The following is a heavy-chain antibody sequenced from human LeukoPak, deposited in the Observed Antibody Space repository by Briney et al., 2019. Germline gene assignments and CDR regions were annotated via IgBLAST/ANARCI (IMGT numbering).Heavy chain of an antibody. CDR2: IKQDGSEK. Sequence: GGSLRLSCAASGLTFSSYWMSWVRQAPGKGLEWVANIKQDGSEKYYVDSVKGRFTISRDNAKNSLYLQMNSLRAEDTAVYYCARDLPNWGWVGGVDYWGQGTLVTVSS. CDR1: GLTFSSYW. V-gene: IGHV3-7*03. CDR3: ARDLPNWGWVGGVDY. D-gene: IGHD7-27*01. J-gene: IGHJ4*02.